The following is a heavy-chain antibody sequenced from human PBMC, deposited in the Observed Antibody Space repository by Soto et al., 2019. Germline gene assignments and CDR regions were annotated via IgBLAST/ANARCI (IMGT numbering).Heavy chain of an antibody. CDR3: ARDHNFGFILYAMDV. CDR2: INPSSGRT. V-gene: IGHV1-46*01. J-gene: IGHJ6*02. CDR1: GYTFTSYS. D-gene: IGHD2-15*01. Sequence: ASVKVSCKASGYTFTSYSMHWVRQAPGQGLEWMGIINPSSGRTSYAQNFQGRVTMTSDTSTSIVYMEMSSLKSEDTAVYYCARDHNFGFILYAMDVGGQGTTVTVS.